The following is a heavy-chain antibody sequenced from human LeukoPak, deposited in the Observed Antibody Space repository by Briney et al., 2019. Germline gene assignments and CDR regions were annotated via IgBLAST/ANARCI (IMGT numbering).Heavy chain of an antibody. D-gene: IGHD2-15*01. CDR2: IYYSGST. CDR1: GGSFSGYY. CDR3: AREKDLSRWFDP. V-gene: IGHV4-59*01. J-gene: IGHJ5*02. Sequence: SETLSLTCAVYGGSFSGYYWSWIRQPPGKGLEWIGYIYYSGSTNYNPSLKSRVTISVDTSKNQFSLKLSSVTAADTAVYYCAREKDLSRWFDPWGQGTLVTVSS.